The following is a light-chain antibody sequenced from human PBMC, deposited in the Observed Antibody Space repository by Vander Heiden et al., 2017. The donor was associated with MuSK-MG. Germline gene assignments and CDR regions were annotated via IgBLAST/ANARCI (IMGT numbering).Light chain of an antibody. CDR3: CSQAVTAIWGV. CDR2: DVT. Sequence: SALPPPRSVSGSPGQSVTISCRAPSRDVGGYTFVSRYRQHPGKAPKLMIYDVTKRASGGPERCSGSKSGNTAAVTISGHQAEDEAEYFWCSQAVTAIWGVFGTGTQVTVL. V-gene: IGLV2-11*01. J-gene: IGLJ1*01. CDR1: SRDVGGYTF.